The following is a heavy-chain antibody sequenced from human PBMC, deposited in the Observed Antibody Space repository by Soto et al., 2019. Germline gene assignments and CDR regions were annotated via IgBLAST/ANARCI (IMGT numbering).Heavy chain of an antibody. Sequence: QVQLQESGPGLVKSSETLSLTCRVSGGSISNYFWSWIRQPPGKGLEWIGYIFNSGSTIYSHSLKSRVTLTLDTSKNQFSLRLGSVTVADTAIYYCARGPETYYMDVWGKGTTVTVSS. CDR3: ARGPETYYMDV. CDR2: IFNSGST. V-gene: IGHV4-59*01. J-gene: IGHJ6*03. CDR1: GGSISNYF.